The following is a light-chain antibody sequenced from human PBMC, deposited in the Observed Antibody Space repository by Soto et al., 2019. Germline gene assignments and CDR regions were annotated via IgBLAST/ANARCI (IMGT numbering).Light chain of an antibody. Sequence: QSVLTQPASVSGSPGQSITISCTGTSSDVGGYNYVSWYQQHPGKAPKLMIYEVSNRPSRVSNRFSGSKSGNTASLTISGLQAEDEADYYCSSYTRSSTSYVFGTGTKSPP. CDR1: SSDVGGYNY. V-gene: IGLV2-14*01. CDR3: SSYTRSSTSYV. J-gene: IGLJ1*01. CDR2: EVS.